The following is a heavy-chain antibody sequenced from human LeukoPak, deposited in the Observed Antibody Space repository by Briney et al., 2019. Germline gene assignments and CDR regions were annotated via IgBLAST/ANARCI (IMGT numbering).Heavy chain of an antibody. CDR2: INHSGST. Sequence: GSLRLSCTASGFTFSSYWMSWIRQPPGKGLEWIGEINHSGSTNYNPSLKSRVTISVDTSKNQFSLKLSSVTAADTAVYYCARVDTATDDYWGQGTLVTVSS. J-gene: IGHJ4*02. CDR1: GFTFSSYW. CDR3: ARVDTATDDY. D-gene: IGHD5-18*01. V-gene: IGHV4-34*01.